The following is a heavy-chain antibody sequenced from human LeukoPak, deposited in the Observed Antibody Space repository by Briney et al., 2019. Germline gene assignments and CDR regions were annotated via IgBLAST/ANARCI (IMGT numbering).Heavy chain of an antibody. V-gene: IGHV3-30-3*01. CDR1: GFIFRSYA. D-gene: IGHD6-6*01. J-gene: IGHJ4*02. Sequence: GGSLRLSCAASGFIFRSYAMSWVRQAPGKGLEWVAVISYDGSNKYYADSVKGRFTISRDNSKNTLYLQMNSLRAEDTAVYYCARAHSSSSFYFDYWGQGTLVTVSS. CDR2: ISYDGSNK. CDR3: ARAHSSSSFYFDY.